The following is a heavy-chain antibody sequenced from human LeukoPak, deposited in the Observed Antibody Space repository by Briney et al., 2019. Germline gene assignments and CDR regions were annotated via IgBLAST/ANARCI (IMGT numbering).Heavy chain of an antibody. CDR2: ISGSGGRT. Sequence: GGSLRLSCAASGFTFSSYAMTWVRQAPGKGLEWVSVISGSGGRTYYADSVKGRFTISRDNSKNTLYLQMSSLRAEDTAVYYCAKDRGGGNLDFDYWGQGTLGTVSS. J-gene: IGHJ4*02. CDR3: AKDRGGGNLDFDY. CDR1: GFTFSSYA. D-gene: IGHD2-15*01. V-gene: IGHV3-23*01.